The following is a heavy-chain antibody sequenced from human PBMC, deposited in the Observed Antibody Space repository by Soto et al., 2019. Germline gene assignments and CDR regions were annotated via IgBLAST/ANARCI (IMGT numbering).Heavy chain of an antibody. CDR1: GYTFTSYG. D-gene: IGHD3-10*01. CDR3: ARGRYGAY. CDR2: ISAHNGNT. V-gene: IGHV1-18*01. Sequence: QVHLVQSGAEVKKPGASVKVSCKASGYTFTSYGITWVRQAPGQGLEWMGWISAHNGNTDYAQKLQGRVIVTRDTSTSTAYVALRGLRSDATAVYSCARGRYGAYWGQGALVTVSS. J-gene: IGHJ4*02.